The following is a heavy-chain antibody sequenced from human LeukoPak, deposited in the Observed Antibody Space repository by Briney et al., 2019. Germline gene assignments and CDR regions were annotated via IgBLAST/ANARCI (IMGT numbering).Heavy chain of an antibody. CDR1: EFTFSSYA. CDR2: ISSSGGTT. D-gene: IGHD6-6*01. CDR3: AKDRWSSSSGNYFDY. Sequence: PGGSLRLSCAASEFTFSSYAMSWVRQAPGKGLEWVSAISSSGGTTDYADSVKGRFTISRDNSKNTLYLQMNSLRAEDTAIYYCAKDRWSSSSGNYFDYWGQGTLVTVSS. V-gene: IGHV3-23*01. J-gene: IGHJ4*02.